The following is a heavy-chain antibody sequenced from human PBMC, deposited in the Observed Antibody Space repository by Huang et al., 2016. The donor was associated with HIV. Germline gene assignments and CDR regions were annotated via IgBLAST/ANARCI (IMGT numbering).Heavy chain of an antibody. CDR1: GFSFGSFA. CDR2: ITASSSFK. J-gene: IGHJ5*02. D-gene: IGHD3-10*01. Sequence: DVQLVESGGGLVKPGGSLRLSCAASGFSFGSFAMHWVRQASGMGLEWGSSITASSSFKDYAVPLTGRFTVSRDNAKNSLYLQMNSLRPEDTAVYYCVREKYGSGSTLHWFDPWGQGTLVTVSS. V-gene: IGHV3-21*01. CDR3: VREKYGSGSTLHWFDP.